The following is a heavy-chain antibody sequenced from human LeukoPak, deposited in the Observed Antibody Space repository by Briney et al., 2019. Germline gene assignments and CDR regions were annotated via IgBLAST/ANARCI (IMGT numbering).Heavy chain of an antibody. V-gene: IGHV3-30*18. CDR3: AKGFNRWWWEPLPYYGMGV. Sequence: GGSLRLSCAASGFTFSSYGMHWVRQAPGKGLEWVAVISYDGSNKYYADSVKGRFTISRDNSKNTLYLQMNSLRAEDTAVYYCAKGFNRWWWEPLPYYGMGVWGQGTTVTVSS. D-gene: IGHD1-26*01. J-gene: IGHJ6*02. CDR1: GFTFSSYG. CDR2: ISYDGSNK.